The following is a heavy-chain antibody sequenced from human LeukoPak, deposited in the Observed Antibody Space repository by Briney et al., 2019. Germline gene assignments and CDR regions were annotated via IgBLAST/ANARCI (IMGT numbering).Heavy chain of an antibody. CDR2: INNDGSNT. CDR1: GFTFSNYW. D-gene: IGHD1-26*01. Sequence: PGGSLRLSCAASGFTFSNYWIHWVRQAPGKGLVWVSRINNDGSNTIYADSVKGRFTISRDNAKNTLSLQMNSLRAEDTGVYYCARGGLRGATPDYWGQGTLVTVSS. CDR3: ARGGLRGATPDY. J-gene: IGHJ4*02. V-gene: IGHV3-74*01.